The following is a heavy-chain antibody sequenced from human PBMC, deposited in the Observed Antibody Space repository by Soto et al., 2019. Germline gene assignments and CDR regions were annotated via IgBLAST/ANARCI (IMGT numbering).Heavy chain of an antibody. D-gene: IGHD3-3*01. Sequence: GGSLRLSCAASGFTFSDYYMSWIRQAPGKGLEWVSYISSSSSYTNYADSVKGRFTISRDNAKNSLYLQMNSLRAEDTAVYYCAREKWFRSDVGSLDWLSSYGMDVWGQGTTVTVSS. CDR3: AREKWFRSDVGSLDWLSSYGMDV. V-gene: IGHV3-11*06. CDR1: GFTFSDYY. CDR2: ISSSSSYT. J-gene: IGHJ6*02.